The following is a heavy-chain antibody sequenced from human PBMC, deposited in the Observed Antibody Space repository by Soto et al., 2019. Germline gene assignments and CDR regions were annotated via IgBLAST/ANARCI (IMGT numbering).Heavy chain of an antibody. J-gene: IGHJ4*02. Sequence: EVQLVESGGGLVQPGGSLRLSCAASGFTVSSNYMSWVRQAPGKGLEWVSVIYSGGSTYYADSVKGRFTISRDNSKNTLYLQMNSLRAEDTAVYYCARHNYGDYGALDYWGQGTLVTVSS. D-gene: IGHD4-17*01. V-gene: IGHV3-66*04. CDR2: IYSGGST. CDR3: ARHNYGDYGALDY. CDR1: GFTVSSNY.